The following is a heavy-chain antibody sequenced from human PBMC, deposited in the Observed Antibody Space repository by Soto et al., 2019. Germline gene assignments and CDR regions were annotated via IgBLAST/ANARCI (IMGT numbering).Heavy chain of an antibody. CDR2: ISSSSSYI. V-gene: IGHV3-21*01. J-gene: IGHJ4*02. D-gene: IGHD3-16*01. CDR1: GFTFSSYS. CDR3: ARGLAGGYIWVRGPIDY. Sequence: EVQLVESGGGLVQPGGSLRLSCAASGFTFSSYSMNWVRQAPGKGLEWVSSISSSSSYIYYADSVKGRFTISRDNAKNSLYLQMNSLRAEDTAVYYCARGLAGGYIWVRGPIDYWGQGTLVTVSS.